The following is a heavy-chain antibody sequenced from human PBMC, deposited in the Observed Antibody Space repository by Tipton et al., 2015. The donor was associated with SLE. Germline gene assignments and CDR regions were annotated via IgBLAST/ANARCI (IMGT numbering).Heavy chain of an antibody. CDR1: GGSISSGSYY. V-gene: IGHV4-61*02. Sequence: TLSLTCTVSGGSISSGSYYWSWIRQPAGKELEWIGRIYTSGGTNYNPSLKSRVTISVDTSKNQFSLKLSSVTAANTAVYYCARDKGYWGQGTLVTVSS. J-gene: IGHJ4*02. CDR2: IYTSGGT. CDR3: ARDKGY.